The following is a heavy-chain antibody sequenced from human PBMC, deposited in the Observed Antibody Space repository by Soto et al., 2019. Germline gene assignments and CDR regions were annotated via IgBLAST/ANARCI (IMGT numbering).Heavy chain of an antibody. J-gene: IGHJ6*02. D-gene: IGHD2-15*01. V-gene: IGHV1-69*01. CDR3: ARISGRHRRYYYYGMDV. Sequence: QVQLVQSGAEVKKPGSSVKVSCKASGGTFSSYAISWVRQAPGQVLEWMGGIIPIFGTANYAQKFQGRVTITADESTSTAYMELSSLRSEDTAVYYCARISGRHRRYYYYGMDVWGQGTTVTVSS. CDR2: IIPIFGTA. CDR1: GGTFSSYA.